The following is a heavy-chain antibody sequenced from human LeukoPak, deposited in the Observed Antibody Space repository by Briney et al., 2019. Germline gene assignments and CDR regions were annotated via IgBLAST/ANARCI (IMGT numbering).Heavy chain of an antibody. V-gene: IGHV4-38-2*01. CDR1: GYSISSGYY. CDR3: ARQACSGGSCNDY. Sequence: SETLSLTCAVSGYSISSGYYWGWIRQPPGKGLEWIGSIYHSGSTYYNSSLKSRVTISVHTSKNQFSLKLNSVTAADTAVYYYARQACSGGSCNDYWGQGTLVTVSS. CDR2: IYHSGST. J-gene: IGHJ4*02. D-gene: IGHD2-15*01.